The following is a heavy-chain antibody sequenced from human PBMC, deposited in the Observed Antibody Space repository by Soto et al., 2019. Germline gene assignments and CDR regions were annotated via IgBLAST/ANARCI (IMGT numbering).Heavy chain of an antibody. J-gene: IGHJ5*02. CDR2: ISYDGSNK. CDR1: GFTFSSYG. Sequence: GGSLRLSCAASGFTFSSYGMHWVRQAPGKGLEWVAVISYDGSNKYYADSVKGRFTISRDNSKNTLYLQMNSLRAEDTAVYYCAKDRLRYFDWLSITGEFDPWGQGTLVTVSS. V-gene: IGHV3-30*18. D-gene: IGHD3-9*01. CDR3: AKDRLRYFDWLSITGEFDP.